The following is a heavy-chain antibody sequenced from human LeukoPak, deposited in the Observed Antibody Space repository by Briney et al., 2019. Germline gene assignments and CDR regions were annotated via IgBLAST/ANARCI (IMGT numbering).Heavy chain of an antibody. CDR3: VRDTAAAFDV. D-gene: IGHD5-18*01. CDR1: GFSVSNNY. CDR2: IWYDGSNK. Sequence: GGSLRLSCAASGFSVSNNYMNWVRQAPGKGLEWVAVIWYDGSNKCYIDSVKGRFTISRDNSKNTVFLQMNSLRAEDTAVYYCVRDTAAAFDVWGQGTMVTVS. J-gene: IGHJ3*01. V-gene: IGHV3-33*08.